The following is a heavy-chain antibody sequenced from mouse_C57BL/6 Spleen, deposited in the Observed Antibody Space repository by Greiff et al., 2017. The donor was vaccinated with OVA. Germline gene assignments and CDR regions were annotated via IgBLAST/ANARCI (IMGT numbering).Heavy chain of an antibody. CDR2: IDPSDSYT. V-gene: IGHV1-69*01. CDR3: ARFYYYGSSPFAY. J-gene: IGHJ3*01. D-gene: IGHD1-1*01. Sequence: QVQLQQPGAELVMPGASVKLSCKASGYTFTSYWMHWVKQRPGQGLEWIGEIDPSDSYTNYNQKFKGKSTLTVDKSSSTAYMQLSSLTSEDSAVYYCARFYYYGSSPFAYWGQGTLVTVSA. CDR1: GYTFTSYW.